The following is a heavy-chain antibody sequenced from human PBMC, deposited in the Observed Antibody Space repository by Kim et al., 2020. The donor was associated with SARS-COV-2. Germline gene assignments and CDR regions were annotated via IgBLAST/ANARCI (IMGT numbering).Heavy chain of an antibody. D-gene: IGHD3-22*01. CDR2: IYYSGST. V-gene: IGHV4-39*01. Sequence: SETLSLTCTVSGGSISSSSYYWGWIRQPPGKGLEWIGSIYYSGSTYYNPSLKSRVTISVDTSKNQFSLKLSSVTAADTAVYYCARQTYYYDSSGYYDFDYWGQGTLVTVSS. CDR1: GGSISSSSYY. CDR3: ARQTYYYDSSGYYDFDY. J-gene: IGHJ4*02.